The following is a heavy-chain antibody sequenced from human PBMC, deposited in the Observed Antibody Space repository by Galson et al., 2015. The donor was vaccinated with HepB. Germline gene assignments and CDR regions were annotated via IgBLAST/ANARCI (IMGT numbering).Heavy chain of an antibody. CDR2: ISGSGHTT. CDR1: GFTFSNYG. J-gene: IGHJ3*02. D-gene: IGHD3-16*01. Sequence: SLRLSCAASGFTFSNYGMSWVRQAPGKGLDWVSDISGSGHTTYYADSVKGRFTISRDNSRDTLFLQMNSLRPEDTALYYCAKQLDFEGEAFNIWGQGTMVTVSS. V-gene: IGHV3-23*01. CDR3: AKQLDFEGEAFNI.